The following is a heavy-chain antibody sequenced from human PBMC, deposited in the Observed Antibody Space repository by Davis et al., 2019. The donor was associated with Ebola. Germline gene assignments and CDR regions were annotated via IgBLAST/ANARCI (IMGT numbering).Heavy chain of an antibody. CDR1: GFTFSSYG. CDR2: ISYNGSNK. CDR3: AKDTSNVWFDV. D-gene: IGHD6-19*01. J-gene: IGHJ3*01. Sequence: GESLKISCAASGFTFSSYGMHWVRQAPGKGLEWVAVISYNGSNKYYADSVKGRSTISRDNSKNTLHLQMNSLRVEDTAIYYCAKDTSNVWFDVWGQGTMVTVSS. V-gene: IGHV3-30*18.